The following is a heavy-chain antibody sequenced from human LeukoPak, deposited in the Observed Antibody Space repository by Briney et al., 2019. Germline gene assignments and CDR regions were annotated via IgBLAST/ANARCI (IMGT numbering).Heavy chain of an antibody. CDR3: ARSGGYYFYMDV. CDR1: GYTFSNSG. J-gene: IGHJ6*03. Sequence: ASVKVSCKASGYTFSNSGISWVRQAPGRGLEWMGWISTNSGTTNYAHNLQGRLTMTTDTSTSTAYMELRNLKSDDTAVYYCARSGGYYFYMDVWGKGTTVTVSS. D-gene: IGHD1-26*01. CDR2: ISTNSGTT. V-gene: IGHV1-18*01.